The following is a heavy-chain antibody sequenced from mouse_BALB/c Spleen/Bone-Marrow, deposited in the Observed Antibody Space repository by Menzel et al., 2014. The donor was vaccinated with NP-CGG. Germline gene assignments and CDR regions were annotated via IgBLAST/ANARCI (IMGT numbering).Heavy chain of an antibody. Sequence: QVQLQQSGAELVRPGASVKLSCKASGYTFTSYWMNWVKQRPEQGLEWIGRIDPYDSETHYNQKFKDKAILTVDKSSSTAYMQLSSLTSGDSAVYYCASYDGYPWFAYWGQGTLVTVSA. D-gene: IGHD2-3*01. CDR3: ASYDGYPWFAY. CDR1: GYTFTSYW. V-gene: IGHV1-74*01. CDR2: IDPYDSET. J-gene: IGHJ3*01.